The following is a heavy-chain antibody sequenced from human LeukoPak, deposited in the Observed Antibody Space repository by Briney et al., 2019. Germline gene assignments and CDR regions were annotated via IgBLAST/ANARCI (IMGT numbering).Heavy chain of an antibody. CDR2: ISGSGGST. CDR1: GFTFSSYA. CDR3: AKGPRGYSGSYSAYYYMDV. V-gene: IGHV3-23*01. D-gene: IGHD1-26*01. Sequence: GGSLRLSCAASGFTFSSYAMSWVRQAPGRGLEWVSAISGSGGSTYYADSVKGRFTISRDNSKNTLYLQMNSLRAEDTAVYYCAKGPRGYSGSYSAYYYMDVWGKGTTVTVSS. J-gene: IGHJ6*03.